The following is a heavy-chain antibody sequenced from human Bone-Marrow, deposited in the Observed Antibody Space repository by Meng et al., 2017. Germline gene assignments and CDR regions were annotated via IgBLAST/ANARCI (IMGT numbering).Heavy chain of an antibody. CDR1: GFTFGSYW. CDR3: ARLGWGYCSSTSCYATYFDY. Sequence: GESLKISCAASGFTFGSYWMSWVRQAPGKGLEWVANIKQDGSEKYYVDSVKGRFTISRDNAKNSLYLQMNSLRAEDTAVYYCARLGWGYCSSTSCYATYFDYWGQGTLVTVSS. CDR2: IKQDGSEK. D-gene: IGHD2-2*01. V-gene: IGHV3-7*01. J-gene: IGHJ4*02.